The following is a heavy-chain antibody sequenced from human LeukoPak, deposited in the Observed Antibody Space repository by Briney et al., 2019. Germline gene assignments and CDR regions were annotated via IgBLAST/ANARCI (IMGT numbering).Heavy chain of an antibody. CDR2: ISSSSSYI. CDR3: AKVLFPGYSSGWYPLYGMDV. Sequence: GGSLRLSCAASGFTFSSYSMNWVRQAPGKGLEWVSSISSSSSYIYYADSVKGRFTISRDNAKNSLYLQMNSLRAEDTAVYYCAKVLFPGYSSGWYPLYGMDVWGQGTTVTVSS. CDR1: GFTFSSYS. J-gene: IGHJ6*02. D-gene: IGHD6-13*01. V-gene: IGHV3-21*01.